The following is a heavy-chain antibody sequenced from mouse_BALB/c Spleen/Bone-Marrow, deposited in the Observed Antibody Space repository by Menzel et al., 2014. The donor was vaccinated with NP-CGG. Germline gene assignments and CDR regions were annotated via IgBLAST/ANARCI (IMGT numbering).Heavy chain of an antibody. CDR1: GFNIKDTY. J-gene: IGHJ2*01. CDR3: AYGSSYDYFDY. Sequence: VQLKHSGAELVKPGASVKLSCTAPGFNIKDTYMHWVKQRPEQGLEWIGRIDPANGNTKYDPKFQGKATITADTSSNTAYLQLSSLTSEDTAVYYCAYGSSYDYFDYWGQGTTLTVSS. CDR2: IDPANGNT. D-gene: IGHD1-1*01. V-gene: IGHV14-3*02.